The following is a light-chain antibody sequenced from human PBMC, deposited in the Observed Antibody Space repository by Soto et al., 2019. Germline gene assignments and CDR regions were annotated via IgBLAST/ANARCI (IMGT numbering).Light chain of an antibody. CDR2: DVS. CDR3: QHYNISPWT. Sequence: DIQMTQSPSSLSASVGDRITITCRASQTVRRWLAWYQQKPGTAPTLLIYDVSTLERGVPSRFSGSGSGTEFTLTISSLQANDFPTYYCQHYNISPWTFGQGTKVEI. CDR1: QTVRRW. V-gene: IGKV1-5*01. J-gene: IGKJ1*01.